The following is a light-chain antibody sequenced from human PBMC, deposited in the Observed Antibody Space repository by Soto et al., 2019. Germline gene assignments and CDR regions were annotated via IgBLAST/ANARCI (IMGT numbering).Light chain of an antibody. J-gene: IGLJ2*01. Sequence: QSALTQPASVSGSPGQSITISCTGTSSDVGSYNLVSWYQQHPGKAPKLIIYEGSKRPSGVSNRFSGSKSGNTASLTISGLQAEDEADYYCSSYAGSGTFVVLGGGTKVTVL. CDR2: EGS. CDR3: SSYAGSGTFVV. V-gene: IGLV2-23*01. CDR1: SSDVGSYNL.